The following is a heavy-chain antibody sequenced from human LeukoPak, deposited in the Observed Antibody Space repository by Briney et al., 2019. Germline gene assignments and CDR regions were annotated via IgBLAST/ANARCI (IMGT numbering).Heavy chain of an antibody. D-gene: IGHD5-24*01. CDR3: ARVYREDGYDWAHLDI. V-gene: IGHV3-23*01. CDR2: ISGSGVST. J-gene: IGHJ2*01. CDR1: GFRFSSYA. Sequence: PGGSLRLSCAASGFRFSSYAMSWVRQAPGKGLEWVSAISGSGVSTYYADSVKGRFTVSRDNSKNTLYLQVNSLRVEDTAVYYCARVYREDGYDWAHLDIWGRGTLLTVSS.